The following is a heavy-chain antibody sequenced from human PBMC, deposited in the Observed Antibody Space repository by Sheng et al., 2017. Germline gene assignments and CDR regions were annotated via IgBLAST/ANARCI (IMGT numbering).Heavy chain of an antibody. J-gene: IGHJ3*02. CDR1: GYTFTSYG. V-gene: IGHV1-18*01. CDR3: ARDFGTWIQYCGGDCSSPQGAFDI. Sequence: QVQLVQSGAEVKKPGASVKVSCKASGYTFTSYGISWVRQAPGQGLEWMGWISAYNGNTNYAQKLQGRVTMTTDTSTSTAYMELRSLRSDDTAVYYCARDFGTWIQYCGGDCSSPQGAFDIWGQGTMVTVSS. D-gene: IGHD2-21*01. CDR2: ISAYNGNT.